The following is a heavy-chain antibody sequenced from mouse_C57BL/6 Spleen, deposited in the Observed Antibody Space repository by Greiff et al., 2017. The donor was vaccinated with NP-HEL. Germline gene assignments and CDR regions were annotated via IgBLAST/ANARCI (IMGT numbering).Heavy chain of an antibody. CDR3: TYDGYSSFAY. Sequence: VQLQQSGAELVRPGASVTLSCKASGYTFTDYEMHWVKQTPVHGLEWIGAIDPETGGTAYNQKFKGKAILTADKSSSTAYMELRSLTSEDSAVYYCTYDGYSSFAYGGQGTLVTVSA. CDR1: GYTFTDYE. CDR2: IDPETGGT. J-gene: IGHJ3*01. V-gene: IGHV1-15*01. D-gene: IGHD2-3*01.